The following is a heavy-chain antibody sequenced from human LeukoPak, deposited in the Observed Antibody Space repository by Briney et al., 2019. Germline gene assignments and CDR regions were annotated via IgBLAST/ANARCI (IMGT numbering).Heavy chain of an antibody. Sequence: GGSLRLSCAASGLTFSSNYMSWVRQAPGKGLEWVSIIYSSGSTYYADSVKGRFTISRDNSKNTLYLQVNSLRAEDTAVYYCARVVVVTSHADYFDYWGQGTLVTVSS. CDR2: IYSSGST. D-gene: IGHD2-15*01. J-gene: IGHJ4*02. V-gene: IGHV3-53*01. CDR3: ARVVVVTSHADYFDY. CDR1: GLTFSSNY.